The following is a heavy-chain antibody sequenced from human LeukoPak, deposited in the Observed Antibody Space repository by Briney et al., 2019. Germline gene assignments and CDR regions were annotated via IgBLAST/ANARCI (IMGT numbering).Heavy chain of an antibody. Sequence: AETVSLTCTVSGGSFSSSSYYWGWIRQPPGKGLEWIGCFSYWGNIYHNPAVQRRDLMRVDVYQTQFALAQRSVTGADRAVFYCARSILRYYCNASGYNPYYFDYWGQGMLVTVSS. V-gene: IGHV4-39*06. J-gene: IGHJ4*02. CDR3: ARSILRYYCNASGYNPYYFDY. CDR2: FSYWGNI. CDR1: GGSFSSSSYY. D-gene: IGHD3-22*01.